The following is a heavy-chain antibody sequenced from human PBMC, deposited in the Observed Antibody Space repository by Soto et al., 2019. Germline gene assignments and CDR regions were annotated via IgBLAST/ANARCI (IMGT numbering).Heavy chain of an antibody. CDR3: ARSEERGATINGVFDY. V-gene: IGHV4-31*03. CDR1: GGSISSGGYY. J-gene: IGHJ4*02. Sequence: SETLSLPCSVSGGSISSGGYYWSWIRQHPGKGLEWIGYIYYSGSTYYNPSLKSRVTISVDTSKNQFSLKLSSVTAADTAVYYCARSEERGATINGVFDYWGQGTLVTVYS. D-gene: IGHD5-12*01. CDR2: IYYSGST.